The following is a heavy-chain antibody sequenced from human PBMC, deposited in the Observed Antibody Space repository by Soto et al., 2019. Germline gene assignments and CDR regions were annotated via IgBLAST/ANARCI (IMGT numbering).Heavy chain of an antibody. J-gene: IGHJ3*02. CDR1: GGSISNYY. CDR2: IYYSGST. Sequence: SSETLSLTCTVSGGSISNYYWSWIRQPPGKELEWIGYIYYSGSTNYNPSHKSRVTISVDTSKNQFSLKLSSVTAADTAVYYCARRWGSAFDIWGQGTMVTVSS. V-gene: IGHV4-59*08. CDR3: ARRWGSAFDI. D-gene: IGHD3-16*01.